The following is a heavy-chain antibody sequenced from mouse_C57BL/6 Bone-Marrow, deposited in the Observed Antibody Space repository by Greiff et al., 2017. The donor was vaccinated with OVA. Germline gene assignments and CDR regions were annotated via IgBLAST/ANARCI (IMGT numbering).Heavy chain of an antibody. D-gene: IGHD2-3*01. V-gene: IGHV1-55*01. CDR3: AREGAWVLPRGNFDY. CDR1: GYTFTSYW. CDR2: IYPGSGST. J-gene: IGHJ2*01. Sequence: QVQLQQPGAELVKPGASVKMSCKASGYTFTSYWITWVKQRPGQGLEWIGDIYPGSGSTNYNEKFKSKATFTADTSSNTAYMQLSSLTTEDSAIYYCAREGAWVLPRGNFDYWGQGTTLTVSS.